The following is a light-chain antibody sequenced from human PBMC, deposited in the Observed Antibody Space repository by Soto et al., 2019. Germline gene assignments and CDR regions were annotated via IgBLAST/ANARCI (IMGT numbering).Light chain of an antibody. Sequence: QSVLTQPPSVSGAPGQRVTISCTGTSSNIGAGYDVHWYQQLPGTAPKLLIYGNSRRPSGVPDRFSGSKSGTSASLAITGLQAEDEADYYCQSYDSSLSDSWVFGGGTKVTVL. CDR2: GNS. CDR1: SSNIGAGYD. CDR3: QSYDSSLSDSWV. V-gene: IGLV1-40*01. J-gene: IGLJ3*02.